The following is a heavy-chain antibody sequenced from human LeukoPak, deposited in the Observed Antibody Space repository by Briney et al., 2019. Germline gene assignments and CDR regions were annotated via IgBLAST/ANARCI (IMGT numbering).Heavy chain of an antibody. D-gene: IGHD4-17*01. V-gene: IGHV4-30-4*01. CDR2: IHYSGST. Sequence: SETLSPTCTVSGGSISSGDYYRSWIRQPPGKGLEWIGFIHYSGSTYYNPSLKSRVIISVDTSKNQFSLKVSSVTAADTAVYSCARAKTVTTSYFDLWGRGTLVTVSS. J-gene: IGHJ2*01. CDR3: ARAKTVTTSYFDL. CDR1: GGSISSGDYY.